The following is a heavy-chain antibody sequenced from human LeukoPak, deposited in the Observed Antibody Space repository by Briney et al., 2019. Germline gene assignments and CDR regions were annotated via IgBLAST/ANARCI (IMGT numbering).Heavy chain of an antibody. CDR1: GGTFSSYA. D-gene: IGHD2-2*01. Sequence: SVKVSCKASGGTFSSYAISWVRQAPGQGLEWMGGIVPIFGTANYAQKFQGRVTITADESTSTAYMELSSLRSEDTAVYYCARGGEIRTRSGMDVWGQGTTVTVSS. J-gene: IGHJ6*02. V-gene: IGHV1-69*01. CDR3: ARGGEIRTRSGMDV. CDR2: IVPIFGTA.